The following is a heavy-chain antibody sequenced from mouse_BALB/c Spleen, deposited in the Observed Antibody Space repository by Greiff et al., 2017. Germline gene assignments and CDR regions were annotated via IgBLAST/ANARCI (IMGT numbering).Heavy chain of an antibody. CDR3: ARSLLRLQAWFAY. D-gene: IGHD1-2*01. J-gene: IGHJ3*01. V-gene: IGHV5-4*02. Sequence: DVMLVESGGGLVKPGGSLKLSCAASGFTFSDYYMYWVRQTPEKRLEWVATISDGGSYTYYPDSVKGRFTISRDNAKNNLYLQMSSLKSEDTAMYYCARSLLRLQAWFAYWGQGTLVTVSA. CDR2: ISDGGSYT. CDR1: GFTFSDYY.